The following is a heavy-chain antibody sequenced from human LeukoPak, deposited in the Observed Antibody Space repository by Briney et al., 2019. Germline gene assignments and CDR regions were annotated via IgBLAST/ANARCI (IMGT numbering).Heavy chain of an antibody. J-gene: IGHJ3*02. CDR2: IRPNSGGT. CDR1: GYTFAAYY. D-gene: IGHD3-16*01. Sequence: GASVSVSCKASGYTFAAYYMYWVRQAPGQGFEWMGWIRPNSGGTNYTQKFQGRVTMTRDTSINTAYMELSRLTSYDTAVYFCATWGLHFDIWGQGTMVTVAS. CDR3: ATWGLHFDI. V-gene: IGHV1-2*02.